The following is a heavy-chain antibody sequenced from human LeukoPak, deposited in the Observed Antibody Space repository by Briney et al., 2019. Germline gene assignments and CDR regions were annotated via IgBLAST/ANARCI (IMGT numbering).Heavy chain of an antibody. CDR3: ARHGLGRGVYITRQYNYYMDV. V-gene: IGHV4-34*01. CDR2: INHSGST. CDR1: GGSFSTYY. Sequence: SETLSLTCAVYGGSFSTYYWSWVRQPPGSGLEWIGEINHSGSTNYNPSLKSRVTASIDTSKNQFSLKLRSLTAADTAIYFCARHGLGRGVYITRQYNYYMDVWGTGTAVTVSS. J-gene: IGHJ6*04. D-gene: IGHD3-10*01.